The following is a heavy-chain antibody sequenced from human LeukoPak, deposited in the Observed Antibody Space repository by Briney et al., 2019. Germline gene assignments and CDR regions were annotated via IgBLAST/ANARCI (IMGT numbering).Heavy chain of an antibody. CDR3: ARQGTSSSWFDP. J-gene: IGHJ5*02. D-gene: IGHD2-2*01. V-gene: IGHV5-51*01. CDR2: VYPGDADT. CDR1: AYGFTNYW. Sequence: GESLKISCKGPAYGFTNYWIAWVRQPPGKGLEWLGSVYPGDADTRYSPSFQGQVTISADKSYSAAYLQWSSLRTSDTAMYYCARQGTSSSWFDPWGQGTLVTVSS.